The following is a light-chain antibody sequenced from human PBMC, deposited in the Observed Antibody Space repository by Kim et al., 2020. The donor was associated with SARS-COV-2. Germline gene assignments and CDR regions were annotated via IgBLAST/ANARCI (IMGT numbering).Light chain of an antibody. CDR1: SLSSYY. Sequence: ALGQTVRITCQRDSLSSYYASWYQQKPGQAPVLVIYGKNNRPSGIPDRFSGSSSGQTASLTITGAQAEDEADYYCNSRDSSGNHVVFGGGTQLTVL. CDR2: GKN. V-gene: IGLV3-19*01. CDR3: NSRDSSGNHVV. J-gene: IGLJ2*01.